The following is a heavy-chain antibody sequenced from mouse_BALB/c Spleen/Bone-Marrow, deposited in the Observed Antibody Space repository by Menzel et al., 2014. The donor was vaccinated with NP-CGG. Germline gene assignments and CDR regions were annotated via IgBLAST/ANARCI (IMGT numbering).Heavy chain of an antibody. CDR3: ASLICYDYPLFAY. D-gene: IGHD2-4*01. J-gene: IGHJ3*01. CDR1: GFSLTSYG. Sequence: VKLMDSGPGLVSPSQGLSITCTVSGFSLTSYGVHWVRQPPGKGLEWLGVIWAGGSTNYNSALMSRLSISKDNSKSQVFIKMNNLQTDDTAMYYCASLICYDYPLFAYWGQGTLVTVPA. CDR2: IWAGGST. V-gene: IGHV2-9*02.